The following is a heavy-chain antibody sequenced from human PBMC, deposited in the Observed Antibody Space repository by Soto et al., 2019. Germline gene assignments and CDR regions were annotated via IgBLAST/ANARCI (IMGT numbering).Heavy chain of an antibody. CDR2: IWYDGSNK. V-gene: IGHV3-33*01. Sequence: QVQLVESGGGVVQPGRSLRLSCAASGFTFSSYGMHWVRQAPGKGLAWVAVIWYDGSNKYYADSVKGRFTISRDNSKNTLYLQMNSLRVEDTAVYYCARKNYGDYKDYWGQGTLVTVSS. CDR3: ARKNYGDYKDY. CDR1: GFTFSSYG. D-gene: IGHD4-17*01. J-gene: IGHJ4*02.